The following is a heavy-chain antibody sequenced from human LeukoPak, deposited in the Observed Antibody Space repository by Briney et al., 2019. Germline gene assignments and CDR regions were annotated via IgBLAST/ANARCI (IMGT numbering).Heavy chain of an antibody. CDR2: INHSGST. V-gene: IGHV4-34*01. CDR3: ARGGIAARRYVDY. J-gene: IGHJ4*02. CDR1: GGSFSGYY. D-gene: IGHD6-6*01. Sequence: SETLSLTCAVYGGSFSGYYWSWIRQPPGKGLEWIGEINHSGSTNYNPSLKSRVTISVDTSKNQFSLKLSSVTAADTAVYYCARGGIAARRYVDYWGQGTLVTVSS.